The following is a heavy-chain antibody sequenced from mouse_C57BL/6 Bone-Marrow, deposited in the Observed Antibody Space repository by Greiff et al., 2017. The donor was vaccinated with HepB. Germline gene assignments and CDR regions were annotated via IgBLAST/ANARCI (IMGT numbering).Heavy chain of an antibody. J-gene: IGHJ4*01. CDR3: AKPLIYDYGEAMDY. CDR1: GYTFTSYW. CDR2: IHPSDSDT. D-gene: IGHD1-1*01. Sequence: QVQLQQPGAELVKPGASVKVSCKASGYTFTSYWMHWVKQRPRQGLEWIGRIHPSDSDTTYNQKFKGKATLTVDKSSSTAYMQLSSLTSEDSAVDYCAKPLIYDYGEAMDYWGQGTSVTVSS. V-gene: IGHV1-74*01.